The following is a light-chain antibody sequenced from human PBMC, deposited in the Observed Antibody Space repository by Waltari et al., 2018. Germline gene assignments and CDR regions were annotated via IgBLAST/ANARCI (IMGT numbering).Light chain of an antibody. CDR3: SSYTSTNTFGL. J-gene: IGLJ3*02. V-gene: IGLV2-14*03. Sequence: QSALTQPASVSGSPGQSITISCTGTTSDVGGYNSVSWYQQHPGKAPKLMIHNVSNRHSGVSNRFSGSKSGKTASLTISGLQAEDEAVYYCSSYTSTNTFGLFGGGTKLTVL. CDR2: NVS. CDR1: TSDVGGYNS.